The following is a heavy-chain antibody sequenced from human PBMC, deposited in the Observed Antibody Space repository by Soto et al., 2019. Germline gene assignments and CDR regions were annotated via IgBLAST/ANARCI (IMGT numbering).Heavy chain of an antibody. D-gene: IGHD4-4*01. CDR2: ISPTGGST. CDR3: AKAKGGILPTTTGGLDY. J-gene: IGHJ4*02. CDR1: GFPFSTYA. Sequence: EVQLLESGGNLVQPGGSLRLSCAGSGFPFSTYAVSWVRQTPGKGLEWVSAISPTGGSTYYAASVRGRFTISRDNSKNTVFLQMSGLRAEDTAIYYCAKAKGGILPTTTGGLDYWGQGTVLSVSS. V-gene: IGHV3-23*01.